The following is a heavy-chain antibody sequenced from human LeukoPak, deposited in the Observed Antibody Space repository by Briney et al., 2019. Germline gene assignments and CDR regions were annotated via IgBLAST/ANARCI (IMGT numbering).Heavy chain of an antibody. CDR3: ARGRYNYGYIYDY. D-gene: IGHD5-18*01. J-gene: IGHJ4*02. CDR1: GFTFSSYE. V-gene: IGHV3-48*03. CDR2: ISASGTIT. Sequence: GGSLRLSCAASGFTFSSYEMNWVRQAPGKGLEWISYISASGTITHYADSVEGRFTISRDNAKNSLYLQMNSLRAEDTAVYYCARGRYNYGYIYDYWGQGTLVTVSS.